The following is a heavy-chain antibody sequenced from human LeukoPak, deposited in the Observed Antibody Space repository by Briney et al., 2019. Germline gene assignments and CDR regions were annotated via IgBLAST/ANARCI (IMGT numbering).Heavy chain of an antibody. J-gene: IGHJ3*02. CDR2: IRDDGSDK. D-gene: IGHD3-22*01. CDR1: GFTLSPYG. Sequence: GGSLRLSCGASGFTLSPYGMHWVRQAPGKGLEWVAFIRDDGSDKYYADSVRGRFTISRDNSKNTLYLQMNSLRAEDTAVYYCAKDLRITMIVVVPGDDAFDIWGQGTMVTVSS. V-gene: IGHV3-30*02. CDR3: AKDLRITMIVVVPGDDAFDI.